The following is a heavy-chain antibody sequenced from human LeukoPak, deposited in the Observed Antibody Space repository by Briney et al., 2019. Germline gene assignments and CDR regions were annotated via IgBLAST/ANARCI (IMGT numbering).Heavy chain of an antibody. CDR1: GFTFSDYY. CDR2: ISSSGSTI. D-gene: IGHD5-12*01. J-gene: IGHJ4*02. V-gene: IGHV3-11*04. Sequence: GGSLRLSCAASGFTFSDYYMSWIRQAPGKGLEWVSYISSSGSTIYYADSVKGRFTISRDNAKNSQYLQMNRLRVEDTAVYYCARVGLDRRGYSRYEAFDYWGQGTLVTVS. CDR3: ARVGLDRRGYSRYEAFDY.